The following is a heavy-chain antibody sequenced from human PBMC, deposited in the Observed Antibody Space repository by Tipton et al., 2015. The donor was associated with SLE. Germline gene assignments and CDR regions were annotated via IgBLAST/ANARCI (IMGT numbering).Heavy chain of an antibody. CDR1: GGSFSGYY. CDR3: ASGGNSRSGGY. CDR2: INHSGST. V-gene: IGHV4-34*01. J-gene: IGHJ4*02. D-gene: IGHD2/OR15-2a*01. Sequence: TLSLTCAVYGGSFSGYYWSWIHQPPGKGLEWIGEINHSGSTNYNPSLKSRVTISVDTSKNQFSLKLSSVTAADTAVYYCASGGNSRSGGYWGQGTLVTVSS.